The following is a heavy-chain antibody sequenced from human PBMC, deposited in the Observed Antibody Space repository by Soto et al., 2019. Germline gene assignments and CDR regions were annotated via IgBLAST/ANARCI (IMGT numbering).Heavy chain of an antibody. CDR1: GGSVSSGSYY. CDR2: IYYSGST. CDR3: SSGYYSDAFDI. D-gene: IGHD3-3*01. V-gene: IGHV4-61*01. J-gene: IGHJ3*02. Sequence: SETLSLTCTVSGGSVSSGSYYWSWIRQPPGKGLEWIGYIYYSGSTNYNPSLKSRVTISVDTSKNQFSLKLSSVTAADTAVYYCSSGYYSDAFDIWGQGTMVTVSS.